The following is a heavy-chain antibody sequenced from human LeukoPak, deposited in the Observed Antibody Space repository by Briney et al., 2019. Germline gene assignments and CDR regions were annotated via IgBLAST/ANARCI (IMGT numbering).Heavy chain of an antibody. CDR1: GFTFSSYA. CDR2: IRYDGTNT. CDR3: ARDPAGYSSGWYVG. Sequence: GGSLRLSCAASGFTFSSYAMHWVRQAPGKGLEWVTFIRYDGTNTYADSVKGRFTISRDNAKNSLYLQMNSLRAEDTAVYYCARDPAGYSSGWYVGWGQGTLVTVSS. J-gene: IGHJ4*02. V-gene: IGHV3-30*02. D-gene: IGHD6-19*01.